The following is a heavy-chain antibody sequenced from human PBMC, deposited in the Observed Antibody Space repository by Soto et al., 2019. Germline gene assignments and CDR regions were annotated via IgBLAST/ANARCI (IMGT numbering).Heavy chain of an antibody. D-gene: IGHD1-1*01. CDR2: ISWNSGKL. CDR3: AKGVRKHWNEMDV. V-gene: IGHV3-9*01. Sequence: EVQLVESGGGLVQPGRSLKLSCAGFGFTFDDYTMHWVRQAPRKGLEWVSGISWNSGKLGYADSVKGRFTISRDNARNTLYLQMNSLRAEDTALYYCAKGVRKHWNEMDVWGQGTTVTVSS. J-gene: IGHJ6*02. CDR1: GFTFDDYT.